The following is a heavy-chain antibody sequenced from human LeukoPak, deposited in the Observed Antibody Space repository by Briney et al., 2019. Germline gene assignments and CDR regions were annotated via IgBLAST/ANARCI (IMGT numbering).Heavy chain of an antibody. CDR1: GFTFSSYS. Sequence: GGSLRLSCAASGFTFSSYSMNWVRQAPGKGLEWVSSISSSSSTIYYADSVKGRFTISRDNSKNTLYLQMNSLRSEDTAVYYCAKEAREYSSSWYDYWGQGTLVTVSS. D-gene: IGHD6-13*01. J-gene: IGHJ4*02. CDR3: AKEAREYSSSWYDY. CDR2: ISSSSSTI. V-gene: IGHV3-48*01.